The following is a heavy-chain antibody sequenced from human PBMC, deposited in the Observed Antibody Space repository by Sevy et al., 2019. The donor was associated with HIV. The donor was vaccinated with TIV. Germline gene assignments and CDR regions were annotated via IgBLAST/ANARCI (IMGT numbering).Heavy chain of an antibody. CDR1: TFTFSDYY. V-gene: IGHV3-11*01. Sequence: GGSLRLSCAASTFTFSDYYMTWIRQAPGKGLEWVSHISFGGSTKYYADSVKGRFTISRDNAKNSLYLQMNSLRVEDTALYYCARVRYNYGSYYFDYWGQGTLVTVSS. D-gene: IGHD5-18*01. J-gene: IGHJ4*02. CDR2: ISFGGSTK. CDR3: ARVRYNYGSYYFDY.